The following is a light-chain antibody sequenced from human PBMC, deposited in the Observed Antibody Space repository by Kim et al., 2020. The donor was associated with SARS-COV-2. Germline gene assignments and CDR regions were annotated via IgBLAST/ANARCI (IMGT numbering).Light chain of an antibody. V-gene: IGKV1-39*01. J-gene: IGKJ5*01. CDR1: QYISTS. CDR2: ETS. Sequence: DIQMTQSPSSLSASVGDRVTITCRASQYISTSLSWYQHRPPGKAPKLLLFETSRLHTGAPSRFSGSGSGTEFTLTISSLQPEDFATYYCQQSFIFPITFGQGTRLEIK. CDR3: QQSFIFPIT.